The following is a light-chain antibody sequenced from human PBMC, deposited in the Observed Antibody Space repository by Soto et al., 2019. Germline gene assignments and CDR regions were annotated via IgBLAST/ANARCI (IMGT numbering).Light chain of an antibody. CDR3: MQGTHWPPT. V-gene: IGKV2-30*02. CDR1: QILVHRDGNTY. Sequence: DVVLTQSPLSLPVSPVHTASISCRSSQILVHRDGNTYFSWYHQRPGQSPRRLIEKIFDRDSGVPDRFSGSGSGSNFTLKISRVEAEDLVVYYCMQGTHWPPTFGQGTKVDIK. CDR2: KIF. J-gene: IGKJ1*01.